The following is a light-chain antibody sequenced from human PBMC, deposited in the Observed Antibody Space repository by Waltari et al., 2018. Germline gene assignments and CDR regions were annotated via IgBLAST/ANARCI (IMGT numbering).Light chain of an antibody. Sequence: EIVMTQSPDTLSVSPGERATLSCSASESVSSNLASYQQKPGQAPRLLILGASTRATGIPARFSGSGSGTEFTLTISSLQSEDLAIYYCQQYTDWPPTWTFGQGTKVEI. V-gene: IGKV3-15*01. J-gene: IGKJ1*01. CDR3: QQYTDWPPTWT. CDR1: ESVSSN. CDR2: GAS.